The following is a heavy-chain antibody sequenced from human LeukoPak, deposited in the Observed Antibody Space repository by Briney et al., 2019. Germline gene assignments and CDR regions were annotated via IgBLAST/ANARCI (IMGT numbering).Heavy chain of an antibody. V-gene: IGHV3-30*02. CDR2: IRYDGSNK. D-gene: IGHD2-21*02. CDR1: GFTFSSFG. CDR3: AKESGVVTLSWFDP. Sequence: GGSLRLSCAASGFTFSSFGMHWVRQAPGKGLEWVAFIRYDGSNKYYADSVKGRFTISRDNSKNTLYLQMNSLRAEDTAVYYCAKESGVVTLSWFDPWGQGTLVTVSS. J-gene: IGHJ5*02.